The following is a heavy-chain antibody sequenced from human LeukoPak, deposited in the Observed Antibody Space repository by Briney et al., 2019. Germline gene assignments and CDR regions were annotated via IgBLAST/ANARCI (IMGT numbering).Heavy chain of an antibody. CDR1: GFAFSFNA. Sequence: GGSLRLSCAASGFAFSFNAMTWVRQAPGKGLEWVSAIGSSGDNAYYADPVKGRFTISRDNSRNTLYLQMNSLRAEDTAIYYFSSFKDGYPYHCLDPWGQGTLVTVSS. J-gene: IGHJ5*02. CDR3: SSFKDGYPYHCLDP. V-gene: IGHV3-23*01. CDR2: IGSSGDNA. D-gene: IGHD5-18*01.